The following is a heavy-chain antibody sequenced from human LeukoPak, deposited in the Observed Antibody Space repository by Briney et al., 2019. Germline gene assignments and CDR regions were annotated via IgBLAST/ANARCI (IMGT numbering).Heavy chain of an antibody. D-gene: IGHD3-10*01. V-gene: IGHV1-18*01. CDR2: ISAYNGNT. Sequence: VKVSCKASGYTFTSYGISWVRQAPGQGLEWMGWISAYNGNTNYAQKLQGRVTMTTDTSTSTAYMQLRSLRSDDTAVYYCARGPGASTYYYGSGIDYWGQGTLVTVSS. CDR3: ARGPGASTYYYGSGIDY. J-gene: IGHJ4*02. CDR1: GYTFTSYG.